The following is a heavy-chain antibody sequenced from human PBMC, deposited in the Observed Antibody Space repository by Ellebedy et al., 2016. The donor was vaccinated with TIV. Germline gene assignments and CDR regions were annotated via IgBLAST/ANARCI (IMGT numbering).Heavy chain of an antibody. V-gene: IGHV3-49*03. D-gene: IGHD1-26*01. CDR3: TRGTGVGATGF. J-gene: IGHJ4*02. Sequence: GESLKISXTASGFTFGDYAMSWFRQAPGKGLECVGFIRSKTYGGTTEYAASVKGRFTISRDDSKSIAYLQMNSLKTEDTAVYYCTRGTGVGATGFWGQGTLVTVSS. CDR1: GFTFGDYA. CDR2: IRSKTYGGTT.